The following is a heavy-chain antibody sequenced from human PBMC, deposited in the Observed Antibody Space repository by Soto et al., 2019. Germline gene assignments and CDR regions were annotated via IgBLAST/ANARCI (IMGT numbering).Heavy chain of an antibody. D-gene: IGHD6-19*01. J-gene: IGHJ4*02. CDR2: INPSGGST. V-gene: IGHV1-46*01. CDR1: GYTFPSYY. CDR3: AAGIGVAGEDY. Sequence: QVQLVQSGAEVKKPGASVKVSCKASGYTFPSYYIHWVRQAPGQGLDWMGIINPSGGSTSYAHKFQGRVTVTKETSTSIVDMDMRSLRSEDTAVYYCAAGIGVAGEDYWGQGTLVTVSS.